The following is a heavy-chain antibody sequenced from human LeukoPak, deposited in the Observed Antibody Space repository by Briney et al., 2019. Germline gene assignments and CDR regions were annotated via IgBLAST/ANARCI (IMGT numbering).Heavy chain of an antibody. V-gene: IGHV3-74*01. CDR1: GFTFRSYW. CDR3: ARAPYFDFWSGYPPDY. Sequence: PGRSLRLSCAASGFTFRSYWMHWVRQAPGKGLVWVSRINSDGSTTNYADSVKGRFTISRDNAKNTLYLQMNSLRAEDTAVYYCARAPYFDFWSGYPPDYWGQGTLVTVSS. J-gene: IGHJ4*02. D-gene: IGHD3-3*01. CDR2: INSDGSTT.